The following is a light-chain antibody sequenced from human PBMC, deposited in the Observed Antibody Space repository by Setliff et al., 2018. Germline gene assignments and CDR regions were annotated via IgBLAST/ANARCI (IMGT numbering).Light chain of an antibody. CDR2: DVS. V-gene: IGLV2-11*01. Sequence: QSALAQPASVSGSPGQSITISCTGTSSDVGGYNYVSWYQQHPGKAPKLMIYDVSNRPSGVPDRFSGSKSGNTASLIISGLQAEDEADYYCCSYAGSYTFYVFGTGTKVTVL. CDR3: CSYAGSYTFYV. J-gene: IGLJ1*01. CDR1: SSDVGGYNY.